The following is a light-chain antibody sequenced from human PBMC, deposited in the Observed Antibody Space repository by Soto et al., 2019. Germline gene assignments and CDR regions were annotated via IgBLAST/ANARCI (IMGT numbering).Light chain of an antibody. CDR3: QQYSTSLYT. V-gene: IGKV3-20*01. CDR2: AAS. Sequence: EIVLTQSPGTLSLSPGERVTLSCRASQTVISNYLAWYQQKPGQAPRLLMYAASSRATGIPDRFSGSGSGTDFTLTISRLEPEDFAVYFCQQYSTSLYTFGQGTKLEIK. CDR1: QTVISNY. J-gene: IGKJ2*01.